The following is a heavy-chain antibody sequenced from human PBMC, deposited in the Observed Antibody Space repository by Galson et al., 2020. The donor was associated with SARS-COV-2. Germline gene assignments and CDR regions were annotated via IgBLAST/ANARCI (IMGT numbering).Heavy chain of an antibody. CDR1: GGSFSGYY. Sequence: SETLSLTCAVYGGSFSGYYWTWISQPPGKGLEWMGEIKHSGSSNYNPSLKSRVPMSVDNSKKQFSLKLSYVTAAATCVYYCAKRNEFVWFGQLLLSNHTDGMDVWGQGTTVTVSS. V-gene: IGHV4-34*01. J-gene: IGHJ6*02. CDR2: IKHSGSS. D-gene: IGHD3-10*01. CDR3: AKRNEFVWFGQLLLSNHTDGMDV.